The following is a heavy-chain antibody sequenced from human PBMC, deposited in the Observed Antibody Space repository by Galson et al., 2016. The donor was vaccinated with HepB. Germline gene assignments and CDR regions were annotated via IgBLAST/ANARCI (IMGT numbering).Heavy chain of an antibody. CDR3: TKDRFSYGFRSFDY. CDR2: ISGSGGPT. CDR1: GFTFCNYA. D-gene: IGHD3-16*01. J-gene: IGHJ4*02. Sequence: SLRLSCAASGFTFCNYAMNWVRQAPGEGLEWVSVISGSGGPTYYADSVKGRFTISRDNSKNTLYLQMNSLRAEDTAIYYCTKDRFSYGFRSFDYWGQGTLSNVTS. V-gene: IGHV3-23*01.